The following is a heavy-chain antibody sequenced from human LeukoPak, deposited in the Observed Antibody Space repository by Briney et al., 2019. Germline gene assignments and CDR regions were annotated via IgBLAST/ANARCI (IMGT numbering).Heavy chain of an antibody. CDR3: ARAGIGYCSDNTCSPDY. D-gene: IGHD2-15*01. CDR1: GYTFTNYA. Sequence: ASVKVSCKASGYTFTNYAVNWVRQAPGQGLEWMGWINTDTENPTYAQGFTGRFVFSLDTSVSTAYLQISSLKAEDTVVYYCARAGIGYCSDNTCSPDYWGQGTLVTVSS. J-gene: IGHJ4*02. CDR2: INTDTENP. V-gene: IGHV7-4-1*02.